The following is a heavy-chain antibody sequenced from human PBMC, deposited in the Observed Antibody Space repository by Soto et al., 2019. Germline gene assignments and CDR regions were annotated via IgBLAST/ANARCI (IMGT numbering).Heavy chain of an antibody. Sequence: ASVKVSCKASGYTFTSYAMHWVRQAPGQRLEWMGWINAGNGNTKYSQKFQGRVTITRDTSASTAYMELSSLRSEDTAVCYCAREFNVDSYYYYYGMDVWGQGTTVTVSS. J-gene: IGHJ6*02. CDR2: INAGNGNT. V-gene: IGHV1-3*01. CDR3: AREFNVDSYYYYYGMDV. CDR1: GYTFTSYA.